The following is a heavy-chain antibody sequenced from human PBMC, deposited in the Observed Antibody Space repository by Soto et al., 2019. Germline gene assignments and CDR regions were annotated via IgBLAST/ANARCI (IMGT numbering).Heavy chain of an antibody. CDR3: ATDRDSSGWLIDY. CDR1: GFSFSTYA. CDR2: ISYDGTNK. D-gene: IGHD6-19*01. J-gene: IGHJ4*02. V-gene: IGHV3-30*03. Sequence: QVQLVESGGGVVQPGRSLRLSCAASGFSFSTYAMHWVRQAPGKGLEWVAVISYDGTNKDYEDSVKGRFTISRDNSENTLYRQMNSLRGEDTALYYCATDRDSSGWLIDYWGQGTLVTVSS.